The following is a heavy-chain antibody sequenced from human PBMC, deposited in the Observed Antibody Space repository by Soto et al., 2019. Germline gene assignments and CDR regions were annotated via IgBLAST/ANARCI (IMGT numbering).Heavy chain of an antibody. D-gene: IGHD3-3*01. CDR3: ARILTSLDFWSGYYIDY. J-gene: IGHJ4*02. Sequence: GESLKISCKGSGYSFTSYWIGWVRQMPGKGLEWMGIIYPGDSDTRYSPSFQGQVTISADKSISTAYLQWSSLKASDTAMYYCARILTSLDFWSGYYIDYWGQGTLVTVSS. CDR2: IYPGDSDT. CDR1: GYSFTSYW. V-gene: IGHV5-51*01.